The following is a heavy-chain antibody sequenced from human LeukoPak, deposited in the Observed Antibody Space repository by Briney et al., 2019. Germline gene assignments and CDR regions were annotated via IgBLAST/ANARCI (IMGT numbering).Heavy chain of an antibody. CDR3: ATPSGSYYYYYGMDV. V-gene: IGHV4-34*01. CDR2: INHTGST. Sequence: NPSETLPLTCAVYGGSFSGYYWSWIRQPPGKGLEWIGEINHTGSTNYNPSLKSRVTISVDTSKNQFSLKLSSVTAADTAVYYCATPSGSYYYYYGMDVWGQGTTVTVSS. D-gene: IGHD1-26*01. CDR1: GGSFSGYY. J-gene: IGHJ6*02.